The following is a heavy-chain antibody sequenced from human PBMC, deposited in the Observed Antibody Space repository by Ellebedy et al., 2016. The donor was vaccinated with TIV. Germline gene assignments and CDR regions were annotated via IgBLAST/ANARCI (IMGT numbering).Heavy chain of an antibody. CDR3: AREFIAATLSSTDF. V-gene: IGHV3-7*03. J-gene: IGHJ4*02. Sequence: PGGSLRLSCAATGFTFSNYWMTWVRQAPGKGLEWVANIKGDGREKNYVESVKGRFSVSRDNAKSSLYLQMNALTEEDTAMYYCAREFIAATLSSTDFWGQGTLVTVSS. CDR2: IKGDGREK. CDR1: GFTFSNYW. D-gene: IGHD6-25*01.